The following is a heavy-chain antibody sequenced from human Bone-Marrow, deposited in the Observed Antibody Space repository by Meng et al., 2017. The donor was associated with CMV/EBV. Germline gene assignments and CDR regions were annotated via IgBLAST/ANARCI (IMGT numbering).Heavy chain of an antibody. CDR3: AREGPREGDCTSISCYSDVYGMDV. CDR2: IIPIFGTA. D-gene: IGHD2-2*02. V-gene: IGHV1-69*05. CDR1: GYTFTGYY. J-gene: IGHJ6*02. Sequence: SVKVSCKASGYTFTGYYMHWVRQAPGQGLEWMGGIIPIFGTANYAQKFQGRVTITTDESTSTAYMELSSLRSEDTAVYYCAREGPREGDCTSISCYSDVYGMDVWGQGTTVTVSS.